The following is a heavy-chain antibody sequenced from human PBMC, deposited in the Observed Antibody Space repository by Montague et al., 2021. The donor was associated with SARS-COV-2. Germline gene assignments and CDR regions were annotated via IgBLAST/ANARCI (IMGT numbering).Heavy chain of an antibody. Sequence: SETLSLTCAVSGGSISSDNWWSWVRQSPGKGLEWIGEISHSGSTNYNPXXKSRVTMSVDKSKNDFSLKLSPVTAADTAMYYCARRITMVRGVTKRNNWFDPWGRGILVTVSS. V-gene: IGHV4-4*02. CDR1: GGSISSDNW. CDR2: ISHSGST. D-gene: IGHD3-10*01. CDR3: ARRITMVRGVTKRNNWFDP. J-gene: IGHJ5*02.